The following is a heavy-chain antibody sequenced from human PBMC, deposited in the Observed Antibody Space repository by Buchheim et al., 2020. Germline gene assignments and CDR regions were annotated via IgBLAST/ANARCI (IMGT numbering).Heavy chain of an antibody. CDR1: GFTFGDYA. J-gene: IGHJ2*01. Sequence: EVQLVESGGGLVQPGRSLRLSCTASGFTFGDYAMTWVRQAPGKGLEWVGFIRSTAYGGTTEYAASVKGRFTISRDDSKSVAYLQMNSLKTEDTAVYYCSSRVYCGGDCHFYWYFDLWGRGTL. D-gene: IGHD2-21*02. V-gene: IGHV3-49*04. CDR3: SSRVYCGGDCHFYWYFDL. CDR2: IRSTAYGGTT.